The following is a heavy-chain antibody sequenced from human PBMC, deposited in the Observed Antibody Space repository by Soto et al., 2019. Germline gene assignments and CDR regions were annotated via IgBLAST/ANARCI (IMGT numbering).Heavy chain of an antibody. Sequence: EVQLVESGGGLIQPGGSLRLSCAVSGFTVSNNYMSWVRQAPGKGLEGVSVIYSGGYTAYGDSVKGRFTISRDNSKNTLYFQKNGPGADGTAVFYRAAQRGGGGYWGQGTLVTVSS. CDR2: IYSGGYT. J-gene: IGHJ4*02. CDR1: GFTVSNNY. V-gene: IGHV3-53*01. CDR3: AAQRGGGGY. D-gene: IGHD6-25*01.